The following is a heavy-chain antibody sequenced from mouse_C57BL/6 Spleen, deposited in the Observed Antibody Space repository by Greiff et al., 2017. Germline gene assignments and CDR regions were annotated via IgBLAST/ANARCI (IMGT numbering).Heavy chain of an antibody. CDR3: SRGEPSYYGYDY. CDR1: GFTFTSYW. J-gene: IGHJ2*01. D-gene: IGHD2-2*01. Sequence: QVKLKQPGAELVKPGASVKLSCKASGFTFTSYWMNWVKQRPGRGLEWIGRIDTNSGCTKYNEKFESKATLTVEKPSSTPYMQRSSQTSEDSAVYYCSRGEPSYYGYDYWGQGTTLTVSS. CDR2: IDTNSGCT. V-gene: IGHV1-72*01.